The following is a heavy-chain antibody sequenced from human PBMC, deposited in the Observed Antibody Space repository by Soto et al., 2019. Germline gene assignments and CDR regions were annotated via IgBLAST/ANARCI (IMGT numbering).Heavy chain of an antibody. D-gene: IGHD6-19*01. CDR3: ARILFGRSVAGGYFYMDV. CDR1: GFSLSNGKVG. J-gene: IGHJ6*03. V-gene: IGHV2-26*01. CDR2: IFSNAEK. Sequence: HVTLKESGPVLVKPTETLTLTCTVSGFSLSNGKVGVRWIRQPPGKALEWLAHIFSNAEKSYRTSLKSRLTTSEDTSKSQVVLTMTNVDPVDTATYYCARILFGRSVAGGYFYMDVWGKGTTVTVSS.